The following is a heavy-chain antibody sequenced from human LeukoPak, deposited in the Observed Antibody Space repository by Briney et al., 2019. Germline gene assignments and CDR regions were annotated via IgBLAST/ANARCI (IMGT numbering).Heavy chain of an antibody. J-gene: IGHJ5*02. D-gene: IGHD6-13*01. CDR2: IYYSGST. Sequence: SETLSLTCTVSGGSISSSSYYWGWVRQPPGRGLEWIESIYYSGSTYYNPSLKSRVTISVDTSKNQFSLKLSSVTAADTAVYYCARQVSSPPPTWFDPWGQGTLVTVSS. CDR3: ARQVSSPPPTWFDP. V-gene: IGHV4-39*01. CDR1: GGSISSSSYY.